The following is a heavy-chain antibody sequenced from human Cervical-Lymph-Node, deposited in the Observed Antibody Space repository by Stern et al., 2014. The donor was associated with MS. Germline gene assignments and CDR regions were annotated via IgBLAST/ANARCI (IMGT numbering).Heavy chain of an antibody. Sequence: VQLVESGGGVVQPGRSLRLSCAASGFSFRRYAMHWGRQATGKGLEWVALIWYDGSNPYYADSVTGRFTISRDNFKNTLYLQMNSLRAEDTAVYYCASAYSSSHYYFDYWGQGTLVTVSS. D-gene: IGHD6-13*01. CDR1: GFSFRRYA. CDR2: IWYDGSNP. V-gene: IGHV3-33*01. CDR3: ASAYSSSHYYFDY. J-gene: IGHJ4*02.